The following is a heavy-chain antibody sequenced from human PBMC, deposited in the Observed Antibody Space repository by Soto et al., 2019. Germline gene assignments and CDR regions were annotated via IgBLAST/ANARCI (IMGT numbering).Heavy chain of an antibody. CDR3: ARVYSSGWYYFDY. CDR1: GGSISGYY. J-gene: IGHJ4*02. CDR2: IYYSGST. V-gene: IGHV4-59*01. D-gene: IGHD6-19*01. Sequence: SETLSLTCTVSGGSISGYYWSWIRQPPGKGLEWIGYIYYSGSTNYNPSLKSRVTISVDTSKNQFSLKLSSVTAADTAVYYCARVYSSGWYYFDYWGQGTLVTVSS.